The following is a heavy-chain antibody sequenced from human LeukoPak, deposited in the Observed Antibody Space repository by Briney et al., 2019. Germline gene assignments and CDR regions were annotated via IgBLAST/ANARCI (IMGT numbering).Heavy chain of an antibody. CDR1: GFTFSSYS. J-gene: IGHJ4*02. CDR2: ISSSSSTI. D-gene: IGHD6-19*01. V-gene: IGHV3-48*01. CDR3: ARGKEPVAGSLSHFDY. Sequence: GGSLRLSCAASGFTFSSYSMNWVRQAPGKGLEWVSYISSSSSTIYYADSVKGRFTISRDNAKNSLYLQMNSLRAEDTAVYYCARGKEPVAGSLSHFDYWGQGTLVTVSS.